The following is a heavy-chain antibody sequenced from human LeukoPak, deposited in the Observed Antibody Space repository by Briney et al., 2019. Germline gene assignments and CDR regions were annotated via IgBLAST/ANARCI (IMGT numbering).Heavy chain of an antibody. CDR1: SFTFSKYG. V-gene: IGHV3-33*06. CDR3: AKGAHITMVRGALEN. D-gene: IGHD3-10*01. J-gene: IGHJ4*02. Sequence: PGRSLRLSCAASSFTFSKYGMHWVRQAPGKGLEWVAVIWFDGTSKYYADSVKGRFTISRDNSKNTLYLQMNSLRAEDTAVYYCAKGAHITMVRGALENLGQGTPVTVSS. CDR2: IWFDGTSK.